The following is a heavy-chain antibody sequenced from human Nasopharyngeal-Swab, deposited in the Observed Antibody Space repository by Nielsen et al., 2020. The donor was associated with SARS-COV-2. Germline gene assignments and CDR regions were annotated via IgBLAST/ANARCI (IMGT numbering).Heavy chain of an antibody. Sequence: GESLKISCVSSGYSFRTYGMSWVRQAPGKGLEWVAAIIGSGDISGSGGSTYYADSVKGRFTISRDNSKNTLYLQMHSLRAEDTAMYYCARGLGGTYPYYYYGMDVWGQGTTVTVSS. CDR3: ARGLGGTYPYYYYGMDV. J-gene: IGHJ6*02. V-gene: IGHV3-23*01. CDR2: IIGSGDISGSGGST. D-gene: IGHD1-26*01. CDR1: GYSFRTYG.